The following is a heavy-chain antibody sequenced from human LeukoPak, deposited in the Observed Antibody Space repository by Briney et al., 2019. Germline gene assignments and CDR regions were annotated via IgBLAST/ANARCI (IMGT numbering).Heavy chain of an antibody. J-gene: IGHJ5*02. Sequence: GASVKVSCKASGYPFTGYYMHWVRQAPGQGLEWMGWINPNSGGTNYAQKFQGRVTMTRDTSISTAYMELSRLRSDDTAVYYYARDYCSSTSCWGWFDPWGQGTLVTVSS. CDR3: ARDYCSSTSCWGWFDP. V-gene: IGHV1-2*02. CDR2: INPNSGGT. CDR1: GYPFTGYY. D-gene: IGHD2-2*01.